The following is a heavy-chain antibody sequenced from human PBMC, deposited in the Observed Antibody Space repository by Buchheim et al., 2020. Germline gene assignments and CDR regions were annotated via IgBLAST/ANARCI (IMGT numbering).Heavy chain of an antibody. J-gene: IGHJ4*02. V-gene: IGHV4-39*01. D-gene: IGHD3-22*01. CDR3: ARRGRGRYFYDSGGHYYSYDCFDS. CDR1: GDTISSSSFY. CDR2: IYYSGTT. Sequence: QVQLQESGPGLVKPSETLSLTCIVSGDTISSSSFYWDWVRQPPGKGLEWIGSIYYSGTTDYNPSLKSRVTMSVDTSKNQFSLKVNSVTAADTAFYYCARRGRGRYFYDSGGHYYSYDCFDSWGQGTL.